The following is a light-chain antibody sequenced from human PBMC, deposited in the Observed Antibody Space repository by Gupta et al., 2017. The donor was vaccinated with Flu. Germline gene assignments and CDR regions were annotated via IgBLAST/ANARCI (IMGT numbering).Light chain of an antibody. CDR2: GNN. Sequence: QSVLTQPHSVSGAPGQPVTIACTGRSSNIGAGNDVHLYQQLPGRAPKLLIYGNNNRPSGVPDRVSGSKSGTSASLAITGLRVEDESDDDCQSFDTSLSSWVFGTGTELTVL. CDR3: QSFDTSLSSWV. J-gene: IGLJ3*02. V-gene: IGLV1-40*01. CDR1: SSNIGAGND.